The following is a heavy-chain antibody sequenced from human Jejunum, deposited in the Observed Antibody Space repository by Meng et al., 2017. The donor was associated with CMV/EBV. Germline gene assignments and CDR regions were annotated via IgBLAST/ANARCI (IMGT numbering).Heavy chain of an antibody. V-gene: IGHV1-69*01. CDR3: ARGFSNGYLPFDY. CDR2: IIAVLKTP. Sequence: QVKLVQSGTGVKKPGSAVKVSCKSSGGVFNNYALNWVRQAPGQGLEWMGGIIAVLKTPTYAQKFRGRLTITADESTGTTYMDLTSLTSEDTAVYYCARGFSNGYLPFDYWGQGTLVTVSS. J-gene: IGHJ4*02. CDR1: GGVFNNYA. D-gene: IGHD3-22*01.